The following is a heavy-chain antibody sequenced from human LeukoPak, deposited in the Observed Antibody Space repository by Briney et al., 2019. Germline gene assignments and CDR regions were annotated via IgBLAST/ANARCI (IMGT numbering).Heavy chain of an antibody. CDR1: GGSISTYY. D-gene: IGHD4-17*01. CDR2: VYYTGST. Sequence: SETLSLTCTVSGGSISTYYWNWIRQPPGKGLEWIGYVYYTGSTNYNPSLKSRVTISVDTSKNQFSLKLTSVTAADTAVYYCARDLGADYGDYVFDPWGQGTPVTVSS. V-gene: IGHV4-59*01. J-gene: IGHJ5*02. CDR3: ARDLGADYGDYVFDP.